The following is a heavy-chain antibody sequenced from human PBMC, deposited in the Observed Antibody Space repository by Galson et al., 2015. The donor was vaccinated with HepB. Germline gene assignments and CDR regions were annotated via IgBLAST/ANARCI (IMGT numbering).Heavy chain of an antibody. V-gene: IGHV3-15*01. CDR1: GYTFTSSW. D-gene: IGHD2-21*01. J-gene: IGHJ4*02. CDR2: IRSKTGDGTT. CDR3: TYADWEKGLTFCDY. Sequence: SLRLSCAASGYTFTSSWMSWVRQAPGEGLEWVGRIRSKTGDGTTDYTAPVKGSFTIYRYASTNTLDLQMISLKAEDTAVYYCTYADWEKGLTFCDYWGQGTLVTVSS.